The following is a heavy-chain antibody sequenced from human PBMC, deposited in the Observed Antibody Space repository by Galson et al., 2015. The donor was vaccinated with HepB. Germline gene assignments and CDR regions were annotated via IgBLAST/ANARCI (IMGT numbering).Heavy chain of an antibody. D-gene: IGHD3-10*01. CDR3: ARRGEQGAYDL. V-gene: IGHV4-4*07. Sequence: QVQLQESGPGLVKPSQTLSLTCTVSGGSISTNYWSWIRQPAGTGLQWIGRINTSATANYVPSPALRVALTRGTSNNQVSLNRRSVRAADTAMYYCARRGEQGAYDLWGQGTMVTVSS. CDR1: GGSISTNY. J-gene: IGHJ3*01. CDR2: INTSATA.